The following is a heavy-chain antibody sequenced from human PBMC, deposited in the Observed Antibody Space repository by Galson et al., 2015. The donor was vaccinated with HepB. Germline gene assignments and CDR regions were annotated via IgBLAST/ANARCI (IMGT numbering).Heavy chain of an antibody. J-gene: IGHJ6*02. CDR2: IWYDGTNK. V-gene: IGHV3-33*06. D-gene: IGHD1-1*01. CDR1: GFTFSSYA. Sequence: SLRLSCAASGFTFSSYAMYWVRQAPDKGLEWVAFIWYDGTNKYYADSVRGRITISRDNSKNTLYMQMNSLRVEDTAVYYCAKSSTTGSARNTGGYYYYGMDVWGQGTTVTVSS. CDR3: AKSSTTGSARNTGGYYYYGMDV.